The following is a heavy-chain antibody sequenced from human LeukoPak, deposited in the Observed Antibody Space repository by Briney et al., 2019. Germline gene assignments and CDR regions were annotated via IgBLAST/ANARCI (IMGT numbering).Heavy chain of an antibody. CDR1: GFTFSSYG. Sequence: QPGGSLRLSCAASGFTFSSYGMHWVRQAPGKGLEWLAVISYDGSNKYYADSVKGRFTISRDNSKNTLYLQMNSLRVEDTAVYYCAKDGARNPRSYYFDYWGQRTLVTVSS. J-gene: IGHJ4*02. V-gene: IGHV3-30*18. D-gene: IGHD4/OR15-4a*01. CDR3: AKDGARNPRSYYFDY. CDR2: ISYDGSNK.